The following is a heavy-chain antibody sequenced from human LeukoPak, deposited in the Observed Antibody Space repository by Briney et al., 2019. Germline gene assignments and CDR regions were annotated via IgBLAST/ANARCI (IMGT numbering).Heavy chain of an antibody. V-gene: IGHV4-39*07. D-gene: IGHD6-13*01. CDR1: GGSISSSSYY. Sequence: PSETLSLTCTVSGGSISSSSYYWGWIRQPPGKGLEWIGSIYYSGSTYYNPSLKSRVTISVDTSKNQFSLKLSSVTAADTAEYYCARDSYSSSWYKGVGWFDPWGQGTLVTVSS. J-gene: IGHJ5*02. CDR2: IYYSGST. CDR3: ARDSYSSSWYKGVGWFDP.